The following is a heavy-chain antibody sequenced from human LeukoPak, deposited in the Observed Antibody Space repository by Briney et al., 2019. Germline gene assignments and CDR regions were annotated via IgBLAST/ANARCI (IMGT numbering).Heavy chain of an antibody. J-gene: IGHJ3*02. V-gene: IGHV3-23*01. CDR2: FSGSGSST. D-gene: IGHD3-22*01. CDR1: GFTFSSYA. CDR3: AKTYYYDSSGYYSGAFDI. Sequence: PGGYLRFSCAASGFTFSSYAMSWVRQAPGKGLEGVSAFSGSGSSTYYADPVKGRFTISRDNAKNTLYLQMNSLRAEDTAVYYCAKTYYYDSSGYYSGAFDIWGQGTMVTVSS.